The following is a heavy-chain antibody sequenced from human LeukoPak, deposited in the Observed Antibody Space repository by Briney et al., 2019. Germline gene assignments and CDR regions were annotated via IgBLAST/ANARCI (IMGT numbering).Heavy chain of an antibody. CDR3: AKVGIVGATTSAYFEY. Sequence: GGSLRLSCAASGFTFRSFAMMWFRQAPGKGPEWVSSISGSAGEIYYADSVKGRFTISRDNSKNALYLQMNSLRVEDTAVYYCAKVGIVGATTSAYFEYWGQGTLVTVSS. V-gene: IGHV3-23*01. D-gene: IGHD1-26*01. CDR2: ISGSAGEI. CDR1: GFTFRSFA. J-gene: IGHJ4*02.